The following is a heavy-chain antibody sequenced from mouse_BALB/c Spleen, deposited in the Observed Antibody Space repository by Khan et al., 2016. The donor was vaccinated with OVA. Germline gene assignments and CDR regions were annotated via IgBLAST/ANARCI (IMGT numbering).Heavy chain of an antibody. CDR1: GFTFSSYG. CDR2: INSNGGST. V-gene: IGHV5-6-3*01. CDR3: ARMAITRN. J-gene: IGHJ2*01. Sequence: EVELVESGGGLVQPGGSLKLSCAASGFTFSSYGMSWVRQTPDQRPELVATINSNGGSTYYQDSVKGRFTISNDNAKHTPYMQMSSLKSEDTAMDDCARMAITRNWGQGTTLTVSS. D-gene: IGHD1-3*01.